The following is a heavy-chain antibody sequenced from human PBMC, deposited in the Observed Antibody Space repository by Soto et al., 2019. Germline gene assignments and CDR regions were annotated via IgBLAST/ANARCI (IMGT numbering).Heavy chain of an antibody. D-gene: IGHD5-12*01. V-gene: IGHV4-34*01. CDR1: GGSLSGYY. CDR3: ARGQVGVVATH. J-gene: IGHJ4*02. Sequence: QVQLQQWGAGLLKPSETLSLNCAVTGGSLSGYYWSWIRQPPGKGLEWIGEVKDGGHTNYSPSLRGRVAISSDTSNNQFSLRLTSVTAADTGVYYCARGQVGVVATHWDQGSLVTVSS. CDR2: VKDGGHT.